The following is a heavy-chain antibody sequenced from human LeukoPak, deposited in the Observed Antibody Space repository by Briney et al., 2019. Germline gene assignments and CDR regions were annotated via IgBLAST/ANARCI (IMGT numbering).Heavy chain of an antibody. J-gene: IGHJ4*02. CDR1: GFTFSSYA. Sequence: GGSLRLSCAASGFTFSSYAMSWVRQAPGKGLEWVSYISSSGSTIYYADSVKGRFTISRDNAKNSLYLQMNSLRAEDTAVYYCARGGLLWFGELSPYFDYWGQGTLVTVSS. CDR3: ARGGLLWFGELSPYFDY. V-gene: IGHV3-48*04. CDR2: ISSSGSTI. D-gene: IGHD3-10*01.